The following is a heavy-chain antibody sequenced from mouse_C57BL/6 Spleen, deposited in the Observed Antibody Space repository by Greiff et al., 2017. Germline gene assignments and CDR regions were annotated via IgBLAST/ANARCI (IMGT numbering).Heavy chain of an antibody. V-gene: IGHV15-2*01. Sequence: VQLQQSGSELRSPGSSVKLSCKDFDSEVFPIAYMSWVRQKPGHGFEWIGGILPSIGRTIYGEKFEDKATLDADTLSNTAYLERNSLTSEDSAIYYCARHAYGSSYPYYFDYWGQGTTLTVSS. CDR3: ARHAYGSSYPYYFDY. CDR1: DSEVFPIAY. J-gene: IGHJ2*01. D-gene: IGHD1-1*01. CDR2: ILPSIGRT.